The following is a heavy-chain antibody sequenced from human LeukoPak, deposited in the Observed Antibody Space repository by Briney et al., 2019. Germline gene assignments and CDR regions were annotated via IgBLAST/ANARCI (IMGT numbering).Heavy chain of an antibody. Sequence: GGSLRLSCAASGFTFSSYAMHWVRQAPGKGLEWVAVISYDGSNKYYADSVKGRFTISRDNAKNSLYLQMNSLRAEDTAVYYCARDQARSYDILTGYPDAFDIWGQGTMVTVSS. CDR1: GFTFSSYA. CDR2: ISYDGSNK. D-gene: IGHD3-9*01. CDR3: ARDQARSYDILTGYPDAFDI. V-gene: IGHV3-30-3*01. J-gene: IGHJ3*02.